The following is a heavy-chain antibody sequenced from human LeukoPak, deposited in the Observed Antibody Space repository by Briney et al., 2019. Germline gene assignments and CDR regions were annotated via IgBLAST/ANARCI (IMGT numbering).Heavy chain of an antibody. CDR3: ARHQTYYYDSSGYQLDY. V-gene: IGHV3-66*02. CDR1: GFTVSSNY. J-gene: IGHJ4*02. D-gene: IGHD3-22*01. CDR2: IYSGGST. Sequence: GGSLRLSCAASGFTVSSNYMSWVRQAPGKGLEWVSVIYSGGSTYYADSVKGRFTISRDNSKDTLYLQMNSLRAEDTAVYYCARHQTYYYDSSGYQLDYWGQGTLVTVSS.